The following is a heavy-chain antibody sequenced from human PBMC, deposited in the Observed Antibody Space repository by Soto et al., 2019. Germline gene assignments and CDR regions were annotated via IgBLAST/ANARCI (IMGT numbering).Heavy chain of an antibody. CDR3: AKESGSSFDY. CDR1: GFTFSSYG. D-gene: IGHD6-6*01. J-gene: IGHJ4*02. CDR2: ISYDGSNK. Sequence: HPGGSLRLSCAASGFTFSSYGMHWVRQAPGKGLEWVAVISYDGSNKYYADSVKGRFTISRDNSKNTLYLQMNSLRAEDTAVYYCAKESGSSFDYWGQGTLVTVSS. V-gene: IGHV3-30*18.